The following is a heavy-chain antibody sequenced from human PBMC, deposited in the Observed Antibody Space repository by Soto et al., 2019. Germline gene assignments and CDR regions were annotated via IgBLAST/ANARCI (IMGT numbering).Heavy chain of an antibody. J-gene: IGHJ6*02. D-gene: IGHD6-19*01. CDR2: ITPLFGTA. V-gene: IGHV1-69*01. Sequence: VQLVQSGAEVRKPGSSVKVSCKASGGTFANYAISWVRQAPGQGLEWMGGITPLFGTANYAQKFQGRVTITADESTGTAYVELTGLRSGDTAVYYCARDGIGIAVAGAYNGMDVWGQGTTVTVS. CDR3: ARDGIGIAVAGAYNGMDV. CDR1: GGTFANYA.